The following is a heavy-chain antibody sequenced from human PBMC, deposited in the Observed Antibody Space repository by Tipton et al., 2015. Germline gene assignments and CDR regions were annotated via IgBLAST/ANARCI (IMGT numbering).Heavy chain of an antibody. Sequence: QVQLVQSGAEVKKPGSSVKVSCKGSGYTFTGYYLHWVRQAPGQGLEWMAWINPNSGATECALKFQGRVTMSRDTSTSTAYMELSRLNSDDTAVYYCARVTSQFDSVGDYLDYWGQGTLVTVSS. D-gene: IGHD2-21*01. J-gene: IGHJ4*02. CDR2: INPNSGAT. CDR1: GYTFTGYY. V-gene: IGHV1-2*02. CDR3: ARVTSQFDSVGDYLDY.